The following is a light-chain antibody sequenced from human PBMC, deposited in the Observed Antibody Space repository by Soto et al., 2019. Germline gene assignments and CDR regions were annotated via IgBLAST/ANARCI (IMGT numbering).Light chain of an antibody. CDR1: QDISNY. Sequence: DIKMNQSPSSLSAYEGDRVTITCQASQDISNYLNWYQQKPGKAPKLLIYKASTLQSGVPSRFSGSGSGTEFTLTISSLQPDDFATYYCQQYNIYPYTFGHVRRLEI. CDR3: QQYNIYPYT. CDR2: KAS. J-gene: IGKJ5*01. V-gene: IGKV1-5*03.